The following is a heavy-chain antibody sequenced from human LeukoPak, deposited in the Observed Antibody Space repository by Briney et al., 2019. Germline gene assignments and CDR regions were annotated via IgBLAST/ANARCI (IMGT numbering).Heavy chain of an antibody. J-gene: IGHJ5*02. CDR1: GDXVSSNSAA. D-gene: IGHD1-26*01. CDR3: ARGWDLLGWFDP. Sequence: SQTLSLTCDISGDXVSSNSAAWNWIRQSPSRGLEWLGRTYYRSKWYNDYAVSVKSRITINPDTSKNQFSLQLNSVTPEDTAVYYCARGWDLLGWFDPWGQGTLVTVSS. CDR2: TYYRSKWYN. V-gene: IGHV6-1*01.